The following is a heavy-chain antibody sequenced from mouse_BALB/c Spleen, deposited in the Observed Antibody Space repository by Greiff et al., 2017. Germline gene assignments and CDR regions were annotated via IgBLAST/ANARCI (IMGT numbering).Heavy chain of an antibody. V-gene: IGHV2-9*02. CDR3: ARGNVKGAMDY. CDR1: GFSLTSYG. CDR2: IWAGGST. Sequence: VKLVESGPGLVAPSQSLSITCTVSGFSLTSYGVHWVRQPPGKGLEWLGVIWAGGSTNYNSALMSRLSISKDNSKSQVFLKMNSLQTDDTAMYYCARGNVKGAMDYWGQGTSVTVSS. J-gene: IGHJ4*01.